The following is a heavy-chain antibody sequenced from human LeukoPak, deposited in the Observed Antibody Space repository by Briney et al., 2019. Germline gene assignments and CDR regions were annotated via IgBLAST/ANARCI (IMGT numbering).Heavy chain of an antibody. D-gene: IGHD3-10*01. Sequence: ASVKVSCKASGYTFTGYYMHWVRQAPGQGLEGMGWINPNSGGTNYAQKFQGRVTMTRDTSISTAYLQWSSLKASDTAMYYCARRGFGELFHFDYWGQGTLVTVSS. CDR2: INPNSGGT. CDR3: ARRGFGELFHFDY. CDR1: GYTFTGYY. J-gene: IGHJ4*02. V-gene: IGHV1-2*02.